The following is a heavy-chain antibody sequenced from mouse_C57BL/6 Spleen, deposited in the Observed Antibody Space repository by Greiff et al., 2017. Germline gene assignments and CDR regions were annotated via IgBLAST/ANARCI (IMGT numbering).Heavy chain of an antibody. V-gene: IGHV1-64*01. D-gene: IGHD3-2*02. CDR1: GYTFTSYW. Sequence: QVQLQQPGAELVKPGASVKLSCKASGYTFTSYWMHWVKQRPGQGLEWIGMIHPNSGSTNYNEKFKSKATLTVDKSSSTAYMPLSRLTSEDSAVYSAALYSAGDWYFDVWGTGTTVTVSS. CDR2: IHPNSGST. J-gene: IGHJ1*03. CDR3: ALYSAGDWYFDV.